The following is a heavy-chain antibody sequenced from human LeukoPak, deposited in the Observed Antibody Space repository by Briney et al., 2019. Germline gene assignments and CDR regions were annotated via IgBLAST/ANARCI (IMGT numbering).Heavy chain of an antibody. CDR2: IYHTGST. CDR1: GYSISSGYY. D-gene: IGHD3-22*01. V-gene: IGHV4-38-2*02. J-gene: IGHJ4*02. Sequence: SETLSLTCTVSGYSISSGYYWGWIRQPPGKGLEWIGRIYHTGSTYYNPSLKSRVTISVDTPKNQFSLKLSSVAAADTAVYYCAGRGNYDSSSFDDWGQGTLVTVSS. CDR3: AGRGNYDSSSFDD.